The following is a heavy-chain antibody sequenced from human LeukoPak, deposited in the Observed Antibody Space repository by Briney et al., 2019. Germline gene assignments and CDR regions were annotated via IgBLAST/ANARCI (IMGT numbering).Heavy chain of an antibody. D-gene: IGHD3-22*01. V-gene: IGHV3-23*01. CDR2: ISGSGGST. CDR1: GFTFSSYA. CDR3: AKAGYYDSSGYWAY. J-gene: IGHJ4*02. Sequence: GGSLRLSCAAPGFTFSSYAMSWVRQAPGKGLEWVSAISGSGGSTYYADSVKGRFTISRDNSKNTLYLQMNSLRAEDTAVYYCAKAGYYDSSGYWAYWGQGTLVTVSS.